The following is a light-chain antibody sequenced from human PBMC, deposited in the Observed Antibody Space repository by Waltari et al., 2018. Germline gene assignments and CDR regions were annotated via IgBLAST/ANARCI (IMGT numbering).Light chain of an antibody. CDR2: WCS. J-gene: IGKJ3*01. V-gene: IGKV4-1*01. Sequence: DIVMTQSPDSLAVSLGERATINCKSSQTVLDTSNNKNYLAWYQQKSGQPPKVLVYWCSTRESGVPDRLSGSGSGTDFTLTIDNLQADDVAIYYCQQYYTVPVSFGPGTTVDLK. CDR3: QQYYTVPVS. CDR1: QTVLDTSNNKNY.